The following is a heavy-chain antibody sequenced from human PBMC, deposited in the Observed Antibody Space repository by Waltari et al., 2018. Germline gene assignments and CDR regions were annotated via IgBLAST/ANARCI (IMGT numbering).Heavy chain of an antibody. CDR2: IKRKTDYETT. CDR1: EIACSNAW. D-gene: IGHD3-10*01. CDR3: TTVYYGSGNYYNAEV. J-gene: IGHJ4*02. Sequence: EVQLVESGGGLVNPGGSLRLSCAAPEIACSNAWMDWVRQAPGKGLEWVARIKRKTDYETTDYAAPVRGRFTISRDDSKNTLYLQMNSLKSEDAAMYYCTTVYYGSGNYYNAEVWGQGTLVTVSS. V-gene: IGHV3-15*01.